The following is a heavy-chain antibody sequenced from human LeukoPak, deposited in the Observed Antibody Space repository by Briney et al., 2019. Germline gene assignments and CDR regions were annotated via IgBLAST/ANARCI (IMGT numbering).Heavy chain of an antibody. CDR1: GGSFSGYY. CDR2: INHSGST. D-gene: IGHD6-13*01. J-gene: IGHJ4*02. V-gene: IGHV4-34*01. CDR3: AREGLGSTGYSSSWYYFDY. Sequence: SETLSLTCAVYGGSFSGYYWSWIRQPPGKGLEWIGEINHSGSTNYNPSLKSRVTISVDTSKNQFSLKLSSVTAADTAVYYCAREGLGSTGYSSSWYYFDYWGQGTLVTVSS.